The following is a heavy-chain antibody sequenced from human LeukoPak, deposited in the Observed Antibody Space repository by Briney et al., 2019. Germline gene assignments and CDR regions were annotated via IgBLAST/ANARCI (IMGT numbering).Heavy chain of an antibody. CDR3: ARQKPSTFRQYGRGRPFDY. CDR1: GGSFSGSY. CDR2: INESGTT. J-gene: IGHJ4*02. Sequence: SETLSLTCAVSGGSFSGSYWSWVRQPPGKGLEWLGEINESGTTNYHPSLNSRVTISVDTSENQFSLNLNSVTAADTAVYYCARQKPSTFRQYGRGRPFDYWGQGTLVTVSS. V-gene: IGHV4-34*01. D-gene: IGHD4-11*01.